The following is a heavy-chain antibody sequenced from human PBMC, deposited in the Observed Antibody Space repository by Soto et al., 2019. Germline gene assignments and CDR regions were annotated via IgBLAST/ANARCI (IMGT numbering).Heavy chain of an antibody. V-gene: IGHV1-3*01. D-gene: IGHD3-16*01. CDR3: ATSIRLGGDD. CDR2: INAGTGNT. Sequence: QVQLVQSGAEVKKPGASVKVSCKASGYTFTSYAMHWVRQAPGQRLEWMGWINAGTGNTKYSQKFQGRVTITRDASGNAPYMDPSSLTSEDTAVQYCATSIRLGGDDWGQGTLVTVSS. J-gene: IGHJ4*02. CDR1: GYTFTSYA.